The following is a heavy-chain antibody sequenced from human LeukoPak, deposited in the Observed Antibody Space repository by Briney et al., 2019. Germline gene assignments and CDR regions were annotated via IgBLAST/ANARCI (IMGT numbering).Heavy chain of an antibody. CDR2: ISSSGSGK. D-gene: IGHD4-17*01. Sequence: GGSLRLSCAASGFTFSSFSMNWVRQAPGKGLEWVSFISSSGSGKNYADSVKGRFTISRDNAKNSLYLQMNSLRADDTAVYYCARRYYGVDYWGQGTLVTVSS. J-gene: IGHJ4*02. CDR3: ARRYYGVDY. CDR1: GFTFSSFS. V-gene: IGHV3-48*04.